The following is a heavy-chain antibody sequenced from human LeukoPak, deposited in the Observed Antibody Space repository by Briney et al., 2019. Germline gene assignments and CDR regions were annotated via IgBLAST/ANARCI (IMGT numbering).Heavy chain of an antibody. D-gene: IGHD1-14*01. CDR1: GFTFSRYW. CDR3: AVGDNPGALDY. Sequence: QPGGSLRLSCAASGFTFSRYWMHWVRQAPGKGLVWVSSFNDDGTSTTYADSVKGRFTISRDNTKNTLYLQMNSLRAEDTAVYYCAVGDNPGALDYWGQGTLVTVSS. CDR2: FNDDGTST. J-gene: IGHJ4*02. V-gene: IGHV3-74*01.